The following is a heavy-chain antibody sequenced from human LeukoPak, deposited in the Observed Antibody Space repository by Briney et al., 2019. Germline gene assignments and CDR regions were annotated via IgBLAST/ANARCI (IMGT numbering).Heavy chain of an antibody. CDR2: MNPNSGNT. V-gene: IGHV1-8*03. D-gene: IGHD2-2*01. CDR3: ARGRTRSSTSCLGY. CDR1: GYTFTSYD. J-gene: IGHJ4*02. Sequence: GASVEVSCKASGYTFTSYDINWVRQATGQGLEWMGWMNPNSGNTGYAQKFQGRVTITRNTSISTAYMELSSLRSEDTAVYYCARGRTRSSTSCLGYWGQGTLVTVSS.